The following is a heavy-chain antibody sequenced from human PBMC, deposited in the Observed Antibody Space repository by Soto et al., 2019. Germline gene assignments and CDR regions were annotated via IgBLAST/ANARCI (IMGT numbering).Heavy chain of an antibody. CDR3: VSLQTSGWPGVH. V-gene: IGHV1-2*02. J-gene: IGHJ4*02. Sequence: ASVKVSCKASGYSFSGYYIQWVRQAPGQGPEWLGWIYPNTETTDSSKKFQGRVTMASDMSTRTVYMELRDLRSDDTAVYYCVSLQTSGWPGVHWGQGTLVTVSS. CDR1: GYSFSGYY. CDR2: IYPNTETT. D-gene: IGHD6-25*01.